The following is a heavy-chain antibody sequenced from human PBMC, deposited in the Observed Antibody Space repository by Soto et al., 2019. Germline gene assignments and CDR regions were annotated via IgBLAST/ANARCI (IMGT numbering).Heavy chain of an antibody. V-gene: IGHV4-34*01. J-gene: IGHJ5*02. CDR1: GVSFSGYY. CDR2: INHSGST. CDR3: ARGGYCSGGSCLRWFDP. Sequence: SETLPLTCAVYGVSFSGYYWIWIRQPQGKGLEWIGEINHSGSTNYNPSLKSRVTISVDTSKNQFSLKLSSVTAADTAVYYCARGGYCSGGSCLRWFDPWGQGTLVTVS. D-gene: IGHD2-15*01.